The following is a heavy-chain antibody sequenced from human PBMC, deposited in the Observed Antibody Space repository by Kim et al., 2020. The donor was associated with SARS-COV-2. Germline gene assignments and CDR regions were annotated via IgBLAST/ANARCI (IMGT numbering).Heavy chain of an antibody. CDR2: ILGGGTP. Sequence: GGSLRLSCITSGFSLSTYTMSWVRQAPGKGLEWVSSILGGGTPYYADSVKGRFSVFKDNSRKTLYLQMDSLTVDDAADYYCAKDRVPDSRWSIDFWGQGTQVIVSS. V-gene: IGHV3-23*01. D-gene: IGHD2-2*01. CDR1: GFSLSTYT. J-gene: IGHJ4*02. CDR3: AKDRVPDSRWSIDF.